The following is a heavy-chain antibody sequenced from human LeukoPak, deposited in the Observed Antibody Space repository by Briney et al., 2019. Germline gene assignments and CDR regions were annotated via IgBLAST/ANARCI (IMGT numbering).Heavy chain of an antibody. CDR3: AKVPRSSLGY. CDR1: GFTFSTYA. D-gene: IGHD3-10*01. CDR2: ASGSGGST. J-gene: IGHJ4*02. Sequence: GGSLRLSCAASGFTFSTYAMMWVRQASGKGLEWVSYASGSGGSTYYADSVRGRFTISRDNSKNTLYLQMNSLRDEDTAIYYCAKVPRSSLGYWGQGTLVTVSS. V-gene: IGHV3-23*01.